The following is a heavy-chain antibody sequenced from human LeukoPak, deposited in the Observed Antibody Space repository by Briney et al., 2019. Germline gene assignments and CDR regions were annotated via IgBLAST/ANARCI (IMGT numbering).Heavy chain of an antibody. V-gene: IGHV3-64*01. CDR3: ARGGARSLEWLLLVY. J-gene: IGHJ4*02. D-gene: IGHD3-3*01. CDR2: ISSDGGST. CDR1: GLTFSAYA. Sequence: GGSLRLSCAASGLTFSAYAMHWVRQAPGKGLEYVSGISSDGGSTYYANSVKGRFIISRDNSRNTLYLQMGSLGAEDLAVYYCARGGARSLEWLLLVYWGQGTLVTVSS.